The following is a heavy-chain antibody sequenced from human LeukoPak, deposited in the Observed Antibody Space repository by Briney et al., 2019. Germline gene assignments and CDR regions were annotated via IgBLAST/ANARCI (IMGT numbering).Heavy chain of an antibody. CDR1: GFTFSSYA. J-gene: IGHJ4*02. CDR3: ARDLSFGSLDF. D-gene: IGHD1-26*01. Sequence: ETGGSLRLSCAASGFTFSSYAMSWVRQAPGKGLEWVAGMWYDGSREDYADSVKGRFTISRDMSKNTLNLQMNSLRVEDTAMFYCARDLSFGSLDFRGQGTLVTVSS. CDR2: MWYDGSRE. V-gene: IGHV3-33*08.